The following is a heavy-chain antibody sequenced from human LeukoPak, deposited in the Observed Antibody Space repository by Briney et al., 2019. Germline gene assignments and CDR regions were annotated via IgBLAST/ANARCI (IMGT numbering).Heavy chain of an antibody. Sequence: ASVKVSCKVSGDTLTELSMHWVRQAPGKGLEWMGGFQVEDGQTIYAQKFQGRLTMTEDTSTDTSYMELWSLRSEDTAVYYRAAGRGFGELLDWGQGTLVTVSS. V-gene: IGHV1-24*01. J-gene: IGHJ4*02. CDR1: GDTLTELS. D-gene: IGHD3-10*01. CDR3: AAGRGFGELLD. CDR2: FQVEDGQT.